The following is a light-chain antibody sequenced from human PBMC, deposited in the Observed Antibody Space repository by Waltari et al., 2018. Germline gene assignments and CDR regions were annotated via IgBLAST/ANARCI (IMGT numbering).Light chain of an antibody. CDR1: SGDFGGYTS. CDR3: CSYAGSIFIWV. J-gene: IGLJ3*02. CDR2: DVT. Sequence: QSALTQPRSVSGSPGLSVTISCTGPSGDFGGYTSVSWYQHHPGKAPKLLIYDVTKRPSGVPDRFSGSKSGNTASLTISGLQADDEADYYCCSYAGSIFIWVFGGGTKLTVL. V-gene: IGLV2-11*01.